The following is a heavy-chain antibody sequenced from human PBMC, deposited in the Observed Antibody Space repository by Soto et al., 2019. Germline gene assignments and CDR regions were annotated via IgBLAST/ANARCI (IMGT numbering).Heavy chain of an antibody. CDR3: ARVSGDYPRRDPWFDP. V-gene: IGHV4-59*01. D-gene: IGHD4-17*01. J-gene: IGHJ5*02. Sequence: QVQLQESGPGLVKPSETLSLTCTVSGGSISSYYWSWIRQPPGKGLEWIGYIDYSGSTNYNPSLKSRVTISVDTSKNQFSLKLSSVTAADTAVYYCARVSGDYPRRDPWFDPWGQGTLVTVSS. CDR1: GGSISSYY. CDR2: IDYSGST.